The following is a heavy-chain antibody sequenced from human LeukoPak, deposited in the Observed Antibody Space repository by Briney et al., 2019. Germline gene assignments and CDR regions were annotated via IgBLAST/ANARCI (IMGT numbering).Heavy chain of an antibody. CDR3: ARGSYDYVWGSYRPRDDY. CDR1: GFTFTDYY. Sequence: GGSQRLSCAASGFTFTDYYMSWIRQAPGKGLEWVSYISSSGATIYYADSVKGRFTISRDNAKNSLYLQMNSLRAEDTAVYYCARGSYDYVWGSYRPRDDYWGQGTLVTVSS. CDR2: ISSSGATI. D-gene: IGHD3-16*02. V-gene: IGHV3-11*04. J-gene: IGHJ4*02.